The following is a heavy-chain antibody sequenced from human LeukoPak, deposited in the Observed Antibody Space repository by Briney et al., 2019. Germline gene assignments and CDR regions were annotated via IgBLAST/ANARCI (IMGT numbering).Heavy chain of an antibody. CDR3: ARDRGFNGRHY. V-gene: IGHV3-21*01. Sequence: PGGSLRLSCAASGFTFSSYSMSWVRQAPGKGLEWVSSISSSSSYIYYADSVKGRFTISRDNAKNSLYLQMNSLRAEDTAVYYCARDRGFNGRHYWGQGTLVTVSS. CDR1: GFTFSSYS. J-gene: IGHJ4*02. CDR2: ISSSSSYI. D-gene: IGHD3-10*01.